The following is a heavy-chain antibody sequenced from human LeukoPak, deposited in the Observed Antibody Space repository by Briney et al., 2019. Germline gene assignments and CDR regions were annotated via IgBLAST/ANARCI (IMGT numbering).Heavy chain of an antibody. D-gene: IGHD1-7*01. CDR3: ASGTLGY. J-gene: IGHJ4*02. V-gene: IGHV3-7*01. CDR2: IKQDGSEK. Sequence: GGSLRLSCAASGFTVSSSYMSWVRQAPGKGLECVANIKQDGSEKYYVDSVKGRFTLSRDNAKNSLYLQMNSLRAEDTAVYYCASGTLGYWGQGTLVTVSS. CDR1: GFTVSSSY.